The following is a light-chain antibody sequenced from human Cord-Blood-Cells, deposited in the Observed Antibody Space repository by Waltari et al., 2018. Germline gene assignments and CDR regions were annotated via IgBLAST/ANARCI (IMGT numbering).Light chain of an antibody. CDR3: CSYAGSSTYV. CDR1: SSDVGSYNL. V-gene: IGLV2-23*01. J-gene: IGLJ1*01. CDR2: EGS. Sequence: QSALTQPASVSGSPGQSITISCTGTSSDVGSYNLVSWYQQHPGQAPKLMIYEGSKRPSVFSNRFSGSKSGNTASLTISGLQAEDEADYYCCSYAGSSTYVFGTGTKVTVL.